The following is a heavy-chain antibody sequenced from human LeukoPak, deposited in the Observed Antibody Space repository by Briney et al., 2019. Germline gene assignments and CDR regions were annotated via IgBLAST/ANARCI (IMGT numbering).Heavy chain of an antibody. Sequence: GGSLRLSCEASGFTFSSYAMNWVRQAPGKGLEWVAVINGTGSITYYVHSVKGRFTISRDNSKNTLYLQMNSLRAEDTAVYFCAKDRYGSVKNLFSYYYMDVWGKGGTVSVSS. CDR2: INGTGSIT. D-gene: IGHD3-10*01. CDR1: GFTFSSYA. CDR3: AKDRYGSVKNLFSYYYMDV. J-gene: IGHJ6*03. V-gene: IGHV3-23*01.